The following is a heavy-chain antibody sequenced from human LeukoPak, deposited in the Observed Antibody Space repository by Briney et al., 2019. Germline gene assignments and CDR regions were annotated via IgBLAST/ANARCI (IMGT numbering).Heavy chain of an antibody. V-gene: IGHV1-69*05. CDR1: GGTFSSYA. J-gene: IGHJ4*02. Sequence: AASVKVSCKASGGTFSSYAISWVRQAPGQGLEWMGGIIPIFGTANYAQKFQGRVTITTDESTSTAYMEVSSLRSEDTAVYYCARVSSSGENDYWGQGTLVTVSS. CDR2: IIPIFGTA. CDR3: ARVSSSGENDY. D-gene: IGHD6-19*01.